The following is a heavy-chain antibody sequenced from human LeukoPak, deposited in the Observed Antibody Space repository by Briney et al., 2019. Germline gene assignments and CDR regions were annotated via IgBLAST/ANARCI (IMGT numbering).Heavy chain of an antibody. CDR2: INHSGST. D-gene: IGHD4-11*01. CDR3: VTGRITTGTINDY. V-gene: IGHV4-34*01. J-gene: IGHJ4*02. CDR1: GGSFSGYY. Sequence: PSETLSLTCAVYGGSFSGYYWSWIRQPPGKGLEWIGEINHSGSTNYNPSLKSRVTISVDTSKNQFSLKLTSVTAADTAVYYCVTGRITTGTINDYWGQGTLVTVSS.